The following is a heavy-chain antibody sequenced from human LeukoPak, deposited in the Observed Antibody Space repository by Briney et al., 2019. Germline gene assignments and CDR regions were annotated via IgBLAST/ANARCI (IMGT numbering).Heavy chain of an antibody. D-gene: IGHD5-18*01. V-gene: IGHV4-31*03. J-gene: IGHJ4*02. CDR1: GASISSGSYY. CDR2: IYYSGTA. Sequence: PSETLSLTCTVSGASISSGSYYWSWIRQRPGKGLEWIGYIYYSGTAYYNPSLKSRLTISVDTSENQFSLKLSSVTAADTAVYYCARDRSGRGYSYGFDYWGQGTLVTVSS. CDR3: ARDRSGRGYSYGFDY.